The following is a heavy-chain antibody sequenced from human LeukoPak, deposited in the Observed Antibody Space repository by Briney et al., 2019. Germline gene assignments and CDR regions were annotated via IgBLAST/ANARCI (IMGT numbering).Heavy chain of an antibody. CDR2: IYYSGST. CDR1: GGSISSSSYY. Sequence: SETLSLTCTVSGGSISSSSYYWGWIRQPPGKGLEWIGSIYYSGSTYYNPSLKSRVTISVDTSKNQFSLKLSSVTAVDTAVYYCARINYDSSGYFYYWGQGTLVTVSS. J-gene: IGHJ4*02. D-gene: IGHD3-22*01. CDR3: ARINYDSSGYFYY. V-gene: IGHV4-39*07.